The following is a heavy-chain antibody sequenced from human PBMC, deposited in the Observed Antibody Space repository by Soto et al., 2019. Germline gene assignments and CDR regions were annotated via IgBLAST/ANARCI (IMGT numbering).Heavy chain of an antibody. CDR3: ARDKGSLVVVVAAPYYYYGMDV. CDR2: IIPSFGTA. Sequence: QVQLVQSGAEVKKPGSSVKVSCKASGGTFSSYAISWVRQAPGQGLEWMGGIIPSFGTANYAQKFQGRVTITADESTSTAYMELSSLRAEDTAVYYCARDKGSLVVVVAAPYYYYGMDVWGQGTTVTVSS. CDR1: GGTFSSYA. D-gene: IGHD2-15*01. J-gene: IGHJ6*02. V-gene: IGHV1-69*01.